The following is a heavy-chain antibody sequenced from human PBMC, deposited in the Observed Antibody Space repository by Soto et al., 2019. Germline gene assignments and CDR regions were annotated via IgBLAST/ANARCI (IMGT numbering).Heavy chain of an antibody. Sequence: ASVKVSGKVSGYTLNDLSMHCVRQAPGKGLEWMGGLDTEERETIYAQNYQGRATMTEHPSTESAYLELSSLRSEDTAVYYCATLSAPAAGTSPLWFVPWGQGTLVTVS. V-gene: IGHV1-24*01. J-gene: IGHJ5*02. CDR3: ATLSAPAAGTSPLWFVP. D-gene: IGHD6-13*01. CDR1: GYTLNDLS. CDR2: LDTEERET.